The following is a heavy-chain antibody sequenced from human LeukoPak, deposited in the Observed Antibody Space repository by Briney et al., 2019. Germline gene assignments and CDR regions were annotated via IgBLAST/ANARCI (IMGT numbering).Heavy chain of an antibody. Sequence: PGGSLRLSCAASGFTFSSYWMSWVRQAPGKGLEWVANIKQDGSEKYYVDSVKGRFTIARDNAKNSLYLQMNSLRAEDTAVYYCARGLYSSSDDYWGQGILVTVSS. V-gene: IGHV3-7*01. D-gene: IGHD6-13*01. CDR1: GFTFSSYW. CDR3: ARGLYSSSDDY. J-gene: IGHJ4*02. CDR2: IKQDGSEK.